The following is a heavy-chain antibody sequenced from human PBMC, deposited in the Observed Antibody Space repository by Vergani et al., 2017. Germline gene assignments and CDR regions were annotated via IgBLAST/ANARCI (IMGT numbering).Heavy chain of an antibody. CDR2: ISWISGRI. D-gene: IGHD2/OR15-2a*01. CDR3: AKERIESVY. CDR1: GFTFDDYA. V-gene: IGHV3-9*01. Sequence: VQLVESGGGVVQPGRSLRLSCAASGFTFDDYAMHWVRQAPGKGLAWVSGISWISGRIGYADSVKGRLTISRDKAKNSLYLQMISLRAEDTALYYCAKERIESVYWGQGTLVTVSS. J-gene: IGHJ4*02.